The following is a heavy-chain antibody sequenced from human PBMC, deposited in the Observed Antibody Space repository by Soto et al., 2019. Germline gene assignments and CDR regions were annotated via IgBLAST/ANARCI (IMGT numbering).Heavy chain of an antibody. V-gene: IGHV4-59*08. Sequence: SETLSLTCTVSGGSIRDYDWGWIRQSPGKGLEWIGYIYYTGTTKYNPSLKSRVTISVDSSKNQFSLKLDSVTAADTAVYYCARSAPPLDYWGQGTLVTVSS. CDR3: ARSAPPLDY. CDR2: IYYTGTT. CDR1: GGSIRDYD. J-gene: IGHJ4*02.